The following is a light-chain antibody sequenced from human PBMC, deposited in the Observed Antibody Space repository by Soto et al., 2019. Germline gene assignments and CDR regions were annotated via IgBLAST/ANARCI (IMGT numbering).Light chain of an antibody. CDR2: LVP. CDR3: MQARHWQFS. V-gene: IGKV2-30*01. Sequence: DVVMTQFPLSLPVTLGQPASISCRSSQRLLYINGHTYLNWFHQRPGQSPRRLIYLVPNRDSGVPDRYSGRGSGTDFTVKIRREEDEDVGSYYCMQARHWQFSLGRGMKVELK. J-gene: IGKJ3*01. CDR1: QRLLYINGHTY.